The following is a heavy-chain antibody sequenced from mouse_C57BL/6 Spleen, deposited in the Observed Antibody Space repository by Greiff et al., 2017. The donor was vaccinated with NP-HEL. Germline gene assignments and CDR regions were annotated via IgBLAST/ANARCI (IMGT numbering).Heavy chain of an antibody. V-gene: IGHV1-26*01. Sequence: VQLQQSGPELVKPGASVKISCKASGYTFTDYYMNWVKQSHGKSLEWIGDINPNNGGTSYNQKFKGKATLTVDKSSSTAYMELRSLTSEDSAVYYCARAYDDYDVAYAMDYWGQGTSVTVSS. CDR1: GYTFTDYY. J-gene: IGHJ4*01. CDR2: INPNNGGT. CDR3: ARAYDDYDVAYAMDY. D-gene: IGHD2-4*01.